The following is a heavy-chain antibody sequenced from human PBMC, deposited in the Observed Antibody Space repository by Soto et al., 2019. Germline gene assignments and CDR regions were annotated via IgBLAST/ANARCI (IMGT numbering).Heavy chain of an antibody. V-gene: IGHV1-18*01. D-gene: IGHD6-6*01. Sequence: QVQLVQSGAEVKKPGASVKVSCKASGYTFTSYGISWVRQAPGQGLEWMGWISAYNGNTNYAQKLQGRVTMTTDTSTRTAYMEMRSLRSNDPAVYYCARYEYSSSSLVAATLYYYWYGMDVWGQGTTVTVSS. CDR2: ISAYNGNT. CDR1: GYTFTSYG. J-gene: IGHJ6*02. CDR3: ARYEYSSSSLVAATLYYYWYGMDV.